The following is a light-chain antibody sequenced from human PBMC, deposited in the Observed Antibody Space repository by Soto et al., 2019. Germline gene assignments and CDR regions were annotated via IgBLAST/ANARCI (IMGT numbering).Light chain of an antibody. CDR1: QSLLHITGETF. V-gene: IGKV2D-29*02. Sequence: DVVITQTPLCLSCSPLQPASISCKSSQSLLHITGETFLFWYLQKPGQSPQLLIYEVSTRVSGVPDRFSGSGSGTDFTLEISRVETDDVGIYYCMQSTQLPPTFGQGTRLEIK. CDR2: EVS. CDR3: MQSTQLPPT. J-gene: IGKJ5*01.